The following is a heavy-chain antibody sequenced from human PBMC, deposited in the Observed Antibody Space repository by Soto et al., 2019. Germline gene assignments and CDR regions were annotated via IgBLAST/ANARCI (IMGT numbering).Heavy chain of an antibody. CDR3: ARDLDVTTVTTSFDS. Sequence: ASVKVSCKTSGFTFTKYYMHWVRQAPGQGLDWVGVINPSCRTTSYAQKFLGRVTMTRDASTATVYMELNSLRSEDTAVYYCARDLDVTTVTTSFDSWGQGTLVTVSS. CDR1: GFTFTKYY. J-gene: IGHJ5*01. D-gene: IGHD4-17*01. V-gene: IGHV1-46*01. CDR2: INPSCRTT.